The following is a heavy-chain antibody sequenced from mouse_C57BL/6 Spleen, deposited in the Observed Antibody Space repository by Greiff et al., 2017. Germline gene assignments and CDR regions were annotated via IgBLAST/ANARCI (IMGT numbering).Heavy chain of an antibody. CDR3: TAGFDY. V-gene: IGHV6-3*01. CDR2: IRMKSDNYAT. CDR1: GFTFSNYW. J-gene: IGHJ2*01. Sequence: EVKVVESGGGLVQPGGSMKLSCVASGFTFSNYWMNWVRQSPEKGLEWVAQIRMKSDNYATHYAESVKGRFTNSRDDSKSSLYLHMNNLSAEDTGIYYCTAGFDYWGQGTTLTVSS.